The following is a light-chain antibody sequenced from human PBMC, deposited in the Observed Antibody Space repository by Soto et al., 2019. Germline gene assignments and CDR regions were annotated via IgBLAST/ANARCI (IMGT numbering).Light chain of an antibody. CDR2: EGS. CDR3: CSFARSSTSYV. V-gene: IGLV2-23*01. CDR1: SSDVGSSNL. J-gene: IGLJ1*01. Sequence: QSALTQPASVSGSPGQSITISCTGTSSDVGSSNLVSWYQQHPGKTPKLIIYEGSRRPSGVPGRFSGSMSGNAASLTISGLQAEDEADYYCCSFARSSTSYVFGTGTKVTVL.